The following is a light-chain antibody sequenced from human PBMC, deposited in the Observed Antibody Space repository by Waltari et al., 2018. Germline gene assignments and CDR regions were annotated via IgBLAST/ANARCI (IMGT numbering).Light chain of an antibody. CDR1: QSIDNY. CDR2: AAT. Sequence: DIQLTQSPSSPSASVGDRVTITCRASQSIDNYLNWYQKTEGRAPKHLIHAATSLQTGAPSRFVGRGSGTDFPLTITNLRPEDIATYYCQQNYNSPRTFGPGTKVDIK. J-gene: IGKJ3*01. CDR3: QQNYNSPRT. V-gene: IGKV1-39*01.